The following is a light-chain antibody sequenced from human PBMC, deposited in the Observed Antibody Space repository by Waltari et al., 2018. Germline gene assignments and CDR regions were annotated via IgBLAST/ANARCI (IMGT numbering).Light chain of an antibody. CDR2: DVF. V-gene: IGLV2-14*03. CDR1: SSDVGVYNY. J-gene: IGLJ1*01. Sequence: QSALTQPASVSGSPGQSLTISCTGTSSDVGVYNYVSWYQQHPGKAPKLMLYDVFKPPSGVYNRFSGSKSGNTAALTISGLQAEDEADYYCSSYTSNSNPYVFGTGTKVTVL. CDR3: SSYTSNSNPYV.